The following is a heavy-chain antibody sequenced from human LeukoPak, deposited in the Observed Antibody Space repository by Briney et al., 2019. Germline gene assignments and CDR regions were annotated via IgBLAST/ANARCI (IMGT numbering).Heavy chain of an antibody. D-gene: IGHD5-18*01. CDR1: GGSISSSSYY. CDR2: IYYSGST. CDR3: ARGRIQLDY. J-gene: IGHJ4*02. Sequence: PSGTLSLTCTVSGGSISSSSYYWGWIRQPPGKGLEWIGSIYYSGSTYYNPSLKSRVTISVDTSKNQFALKLSSVTAADTAVYYCARGRIQLDYWGQGTLVTVSS. V-gene: IGHV4-39*01.